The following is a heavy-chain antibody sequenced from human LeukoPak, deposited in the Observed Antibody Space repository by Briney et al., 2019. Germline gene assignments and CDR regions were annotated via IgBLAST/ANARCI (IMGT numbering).Heavy chain of an antibody. CDR2: ITGSGGST. CDR3: AKDGEIWFGQNELDY. V-gene: IGHV3-23*01. D-gene: IGHD3-10*01. J-gene: IGHJ4*02. Sequence: GGSLRLSCAASGFTFSSYAMSWVRQAPGKGLEWVSAITGSGGSTYYADSVKGRFTISRDNSKNTLYLQMNSLRAEDTAVYYCAKDGEIWFGQNELDYWGQGTLVTVSS. CDR1: GFTFSSYA.